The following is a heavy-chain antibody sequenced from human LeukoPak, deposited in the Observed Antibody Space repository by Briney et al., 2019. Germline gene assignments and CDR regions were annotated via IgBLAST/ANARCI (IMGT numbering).Heavy chain of an antibody. Sequence: PSETLSLTCTVSGGSISSSSYYWGWIRQPPGKGLEWIGSIYYSGSTYYNPPLKSRVTISVDTSKNQFSLKLSSVTAADTAVYYCARHSGGYYPNWFDPWGQGTLVTVSS. CDR1: GGSISSSSYY. CDR2: IYYSGST. CDR3: ARHSGGYYPNWFDP. D-gene: IGHD3-3*01. V-gene: IGHV4-39*01. J-gene: IGHJ5*02.